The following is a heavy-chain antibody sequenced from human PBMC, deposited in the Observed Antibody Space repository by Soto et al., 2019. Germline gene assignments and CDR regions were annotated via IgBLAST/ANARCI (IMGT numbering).Heavy chain of an antibody. CDR1: GFTFGDYA. Sequence: PGGSLRLSCTASGFTFGDYAMSWFRQAPGKGLEWVGFIRSKAYGGTTEYAASVKGRFTISRDDSKSIAYLQMNSLKTEDTAVYYCTRTMVRGVTRSYYYYYYGMDVWGQGTTVTLSS. J-gene: IGHJ6*02. CDR3: TRTMVRGVTRSYYYYYYGMDV. D-gene: IGHD3-10*01. V-gene: IGHV3-49*03. CDR2: IRSKAYGGTT.